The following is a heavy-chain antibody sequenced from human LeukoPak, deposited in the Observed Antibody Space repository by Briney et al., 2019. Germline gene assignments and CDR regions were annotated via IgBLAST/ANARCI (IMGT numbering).Heavy chain of an antibody. CDR2: INPSDGST. J-gene: IGHJ4*02. CDR1: GYTFTTYY. V-gene: IGHV1-46*01. D-gene: IGHD3-10*01. Sequence: GASVKVSCKASGYTFTTYYMHRVRQAPGQGLEWMGIINPSDGSTTYAQKFQDRVTMTRDTSTSTFYVELSSLRSEDTAVYYCARGHGSGSYILGYWGQGTLVTVSS. CDR3: ARGHGSGSYILGY.